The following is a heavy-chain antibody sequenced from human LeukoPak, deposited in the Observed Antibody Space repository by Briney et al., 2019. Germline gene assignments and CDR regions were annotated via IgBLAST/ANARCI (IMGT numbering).Heavy chain of an antibody. CDR3: ARDPGDIVVVPAAIHSWFDP. D-gene: IGHD2-2*01. CDR1: GGTFSSYA. J-gene: IGHJ5*02. V-gene: IGHV1-2*02. CDR2: INPNSGGT. Sequence: ASVKVSCKASGGTFSSYAISWVRQAPGQGLEWMGWINPNSGGTNYAQKFQGRVTMTRDTSISTAYMELSRLRSDDTAVYYCARDPGDIVVVPAAIHSWFDPWGQGTLVTVSS.